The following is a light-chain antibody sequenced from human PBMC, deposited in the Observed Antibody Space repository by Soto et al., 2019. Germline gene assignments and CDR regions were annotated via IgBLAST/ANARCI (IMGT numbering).Light chain of an antibody. CDR3: SSYTSSSTMV. V-gene: IGLV2-14*01. Sequence: QSALTQPASVSGSPGQSITISCTGTNSDVGGYNYVSWYQQNPGKAPKLMIYEVSNRPSAVSNRFSGSKSVSTASLAISGLQAEDEADYYCSSYTSSSTMVFGGGTKLTVL. CDR2: EVS. J-gene: IGLJ2*01. CDR1: NSDVGGYNY.